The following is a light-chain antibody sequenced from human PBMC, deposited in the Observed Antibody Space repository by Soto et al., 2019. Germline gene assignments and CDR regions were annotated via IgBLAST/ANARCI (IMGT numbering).Light chain of an antibody. J-gene: IGKJ1*01. CDR1: QSVSSSY. Sequence: IVLTQSPGTLSLSPGERATLSCRASQSVSSSYLAWYQQKPGQAPRLLIYGASSRATGFPDRFSGSGSGTDFTLTIRRLEPEDFAVYYCKQYGSSPWTFGQGTKVDIK. V-gene: IGKV3-20*01. CDR3: KQYGSSPWT. CDR2: GAS.